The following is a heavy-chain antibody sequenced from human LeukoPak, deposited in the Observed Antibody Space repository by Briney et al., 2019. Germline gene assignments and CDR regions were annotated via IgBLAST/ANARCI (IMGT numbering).Heavy chain of an antibody. V-gene: IGHV4-39*07. CDR3: ARSCTIFGVVINWFDP. CDR2: IYHSGST. J-gene: IGHJ5*02. Sequence: PSETLSLTCTVSGGSISSSSYYWGWIRQPPGKGLEWIGSIYHSGSTYYNPSLKSRVTISVDTSKNQFSLKLSSVTAADTAVYYCARSCTIFGVVINWFDPWGQGTLVTVSS. CDR1: GGSISSSSYY. D-gene: IGHD3-3*01.